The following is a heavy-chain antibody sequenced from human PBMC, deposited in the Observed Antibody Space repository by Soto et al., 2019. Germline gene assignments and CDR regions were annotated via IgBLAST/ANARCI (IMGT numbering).Heavy chain of an antibody. CDR3: ARGTVHNY. D-gene: IGHD4-17*01. Sequence: SETLSLTCTVSGGSISSGDYYWSWVRQHPGKGLGWIGYIYYSGSAYHNPSLKSRVTISIDTSKKQFSLKLSSVTAADTAVYYCARGTVHNYWGQGTLVTVSS. CDR1: GGSISSGDYY. V-gene: IGHV4-31*03. J-gene: IGHJ4*02. CDR2: IYYSGSA.